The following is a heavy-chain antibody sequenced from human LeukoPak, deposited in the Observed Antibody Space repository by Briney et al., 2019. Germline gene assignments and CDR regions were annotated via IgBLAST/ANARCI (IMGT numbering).Heavy chain of an antibody. J-gene: IGHJ6*04. V-gene: IGHV3-23*01. Sequence: PGGSLRLSCAASAFTFSSYGMSWVRQAPGKGLEWVSAIGGDGRDIFYADAVKGRFTISRDNSKNTLYLQMNSLRDEDTAVYYCAELGITMIGGVWGKGTTVTISS. D-gene: IGHD3-10*02. CDR3: AELGITMIGGV. CDR1: AFTFSSYG. CDR2: IGGDGRDI.